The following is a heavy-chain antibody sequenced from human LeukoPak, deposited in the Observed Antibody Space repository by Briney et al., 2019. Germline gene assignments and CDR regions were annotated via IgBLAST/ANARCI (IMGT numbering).Heavy chain of an antibody. D-gene: IGHD6-13*01. CDR2: KKQDESEK. CDR3: SRDAGMAAAGCYYYYRDV. CDR1: GFTYSIQR. J-gene: IGHJ6*03. Sequence: GDPLTLFCAPWGFTYSIQRVSGARQATGKGREGVANKKQDESEKHYVASVKGRFIISRDNDKNSLYLQINSLRAEDTVLYYCSRDAGMAAAGCYYYYRDVWGKGTTVSISS. V-gene: IGHV3-7*01.